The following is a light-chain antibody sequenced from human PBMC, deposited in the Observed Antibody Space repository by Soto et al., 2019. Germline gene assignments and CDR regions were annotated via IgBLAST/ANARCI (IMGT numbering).Light chain of an antibody. J-gene: IGKJ1*01. CDR3: QQRTNWPPWT. V-gene: IGKV3-11*01. CDR2: DAS. CDR1: QSVSRH. Sequence: EIVLTQSPATLSLSPGERATLSCRASQSVSRHLAWYQQKPGQAPRLLIYDASNRATGTPARFSGSGSGTDFTPTISSLEPEDFAVYYCQQRTNWPPWTFGQGTKVDIK.